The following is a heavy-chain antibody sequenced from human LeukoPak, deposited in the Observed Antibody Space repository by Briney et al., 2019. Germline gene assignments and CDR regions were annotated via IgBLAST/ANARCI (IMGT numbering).Heavy chain of an antibody. J-gene: IGHJ4*02. CDR2: VYSSGYT. CDR3: ARLTRFVSGVLNPLDS. D-gene: IGHD3-3*01. V-gene: IGHV4-59*08. Sequence: SETLSLTCTVSGGSIGNYCWSWIRQPPGKGLEWIGYVYSSGYTKHNPSLKSRVTISVDTSNNQFSLRLSSVTAADTAVYYCARLTRFVSGVLNPLDSWGQGTLVTVSS. CDR1: GGSIGNYC.